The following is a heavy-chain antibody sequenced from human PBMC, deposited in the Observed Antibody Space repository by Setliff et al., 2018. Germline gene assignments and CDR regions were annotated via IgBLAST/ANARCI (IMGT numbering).Heavy chain of an antibody. CDR2: INNYNFNT. J-gene: IGHJ4*02. Sequence: AASVKVSCKSSGFTFTDYGITWVRQVPGQGLEWMGWINNYNFNTQYAQKFQGRVTVTTDTSTTTAYMELRSLRADDTAVHYCARINFYVSSGYYYAPELWGQGTTVTVSS. CDR1: GFTFTDYG. D-gene: IGHD3-22*01. V-gene: IGHV1-18*01. CDR3: ARINFYVSSGYYYAPEL.